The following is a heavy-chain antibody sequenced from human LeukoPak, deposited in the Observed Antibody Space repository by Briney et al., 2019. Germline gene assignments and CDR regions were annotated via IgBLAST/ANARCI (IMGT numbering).Heavy chain of an antibody. Sequence: SQTLSLTCTVSGGSISSGGYYWSWIRQPPGKGLEWIGYIYHSGSTYYNPSLKSRVTISVDRSKNQFSLKLSSVTAADTAVYYCARLRLDDFWSGYPTYWYFDLWGRGTLVTVSS. V-gene: IGHV4-30-2*01. CDR2: IYHSGST. CDR3: ARLRLDDFWSGYPTYWYFDL. J-gene: IGHJ2*01. D-gene: IGHD3-3*01. CDR1: GGSISSGGYY.